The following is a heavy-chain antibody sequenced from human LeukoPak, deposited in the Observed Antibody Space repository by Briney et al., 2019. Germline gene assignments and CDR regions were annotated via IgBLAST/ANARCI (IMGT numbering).Heavy chain of an antibody. V-gene: IGHV4-59*01. CDR2: IYYSGST. CDR1: GGSISSYY. CDR3: ARGGSGCSTSGDCFDP. Sequence: SETLSLTCTVSGGSISSYYWSWIRQPPGKGLEWIGYIYYSGSTNYNPSLKSRVTISVDTSKNQFSLKLSSVTAGDTAVYYCARGGSGCSTSGDCFDPGGQGTRVTVS. J-gene: IGHJ5*02. D-gene: IGHD6-25*01.